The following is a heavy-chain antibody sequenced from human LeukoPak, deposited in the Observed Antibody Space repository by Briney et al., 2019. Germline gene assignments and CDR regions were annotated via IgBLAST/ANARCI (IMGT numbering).Heavy chain of an antibody. CDR1: GFTFSNYA. CDR3: AKWGDYDILTGYYDSDY. Sequence: GASLRLSCAASGFTFSNYAMSWVSQAPGKGLEWVSAVSGRDDSTYYADSVKGRFTISRDNSKNTLYLQMNSLRAEDTAVYYCAKWGDYDILTGYYDSDYWGQGTLVTVSS. D-gene: IGHD3-9*01. J-gene: IGHJ4*02. CDR2: VSGRDDST. V-gene: IGHV3-23*01.